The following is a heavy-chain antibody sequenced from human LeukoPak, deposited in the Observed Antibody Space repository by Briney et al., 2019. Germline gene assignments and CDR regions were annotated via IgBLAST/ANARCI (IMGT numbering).Heavy chain of an antibody. J-gene: IGHJ6*03. CDR1: GFTFSSYS. Sequence: PGGSLRLSCAASGFTFSSYSMNWVRQAPGKGLEWVSSISSSSSYIYYADSVKGRFTISRDNAENSLYLQMNSLRAEDTAVYYCARGAPDTKYYDFWSGYSHSNYYCYMDVWGKGTTVTVSS. D-gene: IGHD3-3*01. CDR3: ARGAPDTKYYDFWSGYSHSNYYCYMDV. V-gene: IGHV3-21*01. CDR2: ISSSSSYI.